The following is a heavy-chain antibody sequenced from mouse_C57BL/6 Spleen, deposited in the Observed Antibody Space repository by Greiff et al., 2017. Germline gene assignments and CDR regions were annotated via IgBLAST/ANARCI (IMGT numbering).Heavy chain of an antibody. J-gene: IGHJ4*01. CDR2: ISYSGST. Sequence: EVQLQESGPGMVKPSQSLSLTCTVTGYSITSGYDWHWIRHFPGNKLEWMGYISYSGSTNYNPSLKSRISITHDTSKNHFFLKLNSVTTEDTATYYCARAPYYGSSYGYAMDYWGQGTSVTVSS. CDR1: GYSITSGYD. CDR3: ARAPYYGSSYGYAMDY. V-gene: IGHV3-1*01. D-gene: IGHD1-1*01.